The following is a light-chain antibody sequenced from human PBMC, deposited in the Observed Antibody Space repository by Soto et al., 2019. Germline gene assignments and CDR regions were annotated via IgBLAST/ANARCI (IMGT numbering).Light chain of an antibody. CDR2: DAS. CDR3: QQYDTIPPT. Sequence: DIQMTQSPSSLSASVGDTVTITCQASQDIRNYLNWYQQKPGKAPKLLIHDASTLETGVPSRFGGGGSGTDFSFPISNLQPEEFATYYCQQYDTIPPTFGPGTKVDIK. CDR1: QDIRNY. J-gene: IGKJ3*01. V-gene: IGKV1-33*01.